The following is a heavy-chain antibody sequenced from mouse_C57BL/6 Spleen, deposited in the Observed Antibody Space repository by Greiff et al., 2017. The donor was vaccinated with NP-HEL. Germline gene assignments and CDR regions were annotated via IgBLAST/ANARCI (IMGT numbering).Heavy chain of an antibody. CDR1: GYTFTDYY. CDR2: INPYNGGT. J-gene: IGHJ1*03. CDR3: GRSSYYGNLHWYFDV. Sequence: EVKLQESGPVLVKPGASVKMSCKASGYTFTDYYMNWVKQSHGKSLEWIGVINPYNGGTSYNQKFKGKATLTVDKSSSTAYMELNRLTSEDSAVYYCGRSSYYGNLHWYFDVWGTGTTVTVSS. V-gene: IGHV1-19*01. D-gene: IGHD2-1*01.